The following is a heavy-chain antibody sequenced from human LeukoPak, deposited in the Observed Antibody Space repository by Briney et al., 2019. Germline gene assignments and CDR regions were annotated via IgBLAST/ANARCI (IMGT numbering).Heavy chain of an antibody. J-gene: IGHJ3*02. Sequence: RAGSLRLSCAASGFTFSDYYMNWIRQAPGKGLEWVSYISSSGSTIYYADSVKGRFTISRDNSKNTLYLQMNSLRAEDTAVYYCAKDRSFIVGDYAFDIWGQGTMVTVSS. CDR2: ISSSGSTI. V-gene: IGHV3-11*01. CDR1: GFTFSDYY. CDR3: AKDRSFIVGDYAFDI. D-gene: IGHD1-26*01.